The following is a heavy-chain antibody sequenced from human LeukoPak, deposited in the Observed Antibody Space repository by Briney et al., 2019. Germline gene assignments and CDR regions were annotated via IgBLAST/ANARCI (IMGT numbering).Heavy chain of an antibody. CDR3: ARDGIAAAVAVNSS. Sequence: GGSLSLSCAASGFTFSSYWMSWVRPAPGKGLEWVANIKQDGSEKYYVDSVKGRFTISRDNAKNSMYLQMNSLGAEDTAVYYCARDGIAAAVAVNSSWGQGTLVTVSS. J-gene: IGHJ4*02. V-gene: IGHV3-7*01. D-gene: IGHD6-13*01. CDR1: GFTFSSYW. CDR2: IKQDGSEK.